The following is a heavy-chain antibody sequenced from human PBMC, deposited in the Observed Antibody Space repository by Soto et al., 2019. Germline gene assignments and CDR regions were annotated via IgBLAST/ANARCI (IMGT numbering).Heavy chain of an antibody. D-gene: IGHD5-12*01. CDR3: AEGPIGSGYDLDY. V-gene: IGHV3-23*01. CDR2: ISGSGGST. J-gene: IGHJ4*02. CDR1: GFTFRNYA. Sequence: EVQLLDSGGGLVQPGGSLRLSCDASGFTFRNYAMNWVRQAPGKGLDWVSAISGSGGSTYYADSVKGRFTISRDNSKKTLYLQMSSLRAEDTAVYYCAEGPIGSGYDLDYWGQVTLVTVSS.